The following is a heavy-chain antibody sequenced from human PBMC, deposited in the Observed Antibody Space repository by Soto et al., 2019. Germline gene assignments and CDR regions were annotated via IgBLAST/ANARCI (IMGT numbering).Heavy chain of an antibody. CDR2: TGATGRTT. D-gene: IGHD1-20*01. V-gene: IGHV3-23*01. CDR1: GFTFNIYA. Sequence: LRLSCAASGFTFNIYAMTWVRQAPGKGLEWVSTTGATGRTTYYSDSVKGRFTVSRDNSKNTLDLQMSNLRAEDTAVYYCATVHNTSRSFDYWGQGTLVTVSS. CDR3: ATVHNTSRSFDY. J-gene: IGHJ4*02.